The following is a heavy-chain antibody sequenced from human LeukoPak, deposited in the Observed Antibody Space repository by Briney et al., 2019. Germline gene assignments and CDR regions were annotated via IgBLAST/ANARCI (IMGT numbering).Heavy chain of an antibody. CDR2: ISSTGRST. CDR1: GFASAFTFSTYE. J-gene: IGHJ4*02. V-gene: IGHV3-48*03. D-gene: IGHD3-3*01. Sequence: LSGGSLRLSCTASGFASAFTFSTYEMNWVRQAPGKGLEFVSYISSTGRSTYYADSLKGRFTISRDNAKNSVYLQMNSLRDEDTAVYYCARDEISGGIDYWGQGTLVTVSS. CDR3: ARDEISGGIDY.